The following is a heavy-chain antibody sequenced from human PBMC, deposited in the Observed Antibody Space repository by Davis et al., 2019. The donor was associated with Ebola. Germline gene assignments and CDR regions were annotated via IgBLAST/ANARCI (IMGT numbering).Heavy chain of an antibody. D-gene: IGHD2-15*01. J-gene: IGHJ4*02. V-gene: IGHV1-69*06. Sequence: SVKVSCKASGGTFSRYVISWVRQAPGQGLEWMGGIIPIFGTANYAQKFQGRVTITADKSTSTAYMELSSLRSEDTAVYYCAREYCSGGSCYHGRAYFDYWGQGTLVTVSS. CDR1: GGTFSRYV. CDR3: AREYCSGGSCYHGRAYFDY. CDR2: IIPIFGTA.